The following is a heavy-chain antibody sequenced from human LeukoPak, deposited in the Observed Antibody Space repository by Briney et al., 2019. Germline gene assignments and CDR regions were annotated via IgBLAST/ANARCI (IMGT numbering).Heavy chain of an antibody. V-gene: IGHV4-31*03. J-gene: IGHJ3*02. Sequence: PSETLSLTCTVSGGSFSSGGYYWSWIRHHPGTGLEWIGYIYYSGTTYYNPSLKSRVTISVDTSENQVSLRLTSVTAADTAVCYCARSTERITLVRGVIIAAFDIWGQGTMVTVSS. D-gene: IGHD3-10*01. CDR2: IYYSGTT. CDR1: GGSFSSGGYY. CDR3: ARSTERITLVRGVIIAAFDI.